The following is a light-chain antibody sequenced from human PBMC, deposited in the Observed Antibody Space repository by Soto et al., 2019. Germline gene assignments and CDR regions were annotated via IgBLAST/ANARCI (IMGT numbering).Light chain of an antibody. V-gene: IGKV3-15*01. CDR3: QHYNNWPPWT. J-gene: IGKJ1*01. CDR1: QSVSSN. CDR2: GAS. Sequence: EIVMTQSPATLSVSPGERATLSCRASQSVSSNLAWYQQKPGQAPRPLIYGASTRATGIPARFSGSGSGTEFTLTISSLQSEDFAVYYCQHYNNWPPWTFGQGTKVDNK.